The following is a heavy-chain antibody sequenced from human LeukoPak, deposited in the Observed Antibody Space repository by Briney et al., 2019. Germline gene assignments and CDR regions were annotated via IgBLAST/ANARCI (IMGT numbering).Heavy chain of an antibody. CDR2: INPNSGGT. CDR3: GRDRYLYYLPWFDP. J-gene: IGHJ5*02. V-gene: IGHV1-2*02. CDR1: GYTFTGYY. Sequence: GASVKVSCKASGYTFTGYYMHWVRQTPGQGLERMGWINPNSGGTNYAQKFQGRVTMTKDTSISAAYMELSRLRADDTAVYYCGRDRYLYYLPWFDPWGQGTLVTVSS. D-gene: IGHD3-10*01.